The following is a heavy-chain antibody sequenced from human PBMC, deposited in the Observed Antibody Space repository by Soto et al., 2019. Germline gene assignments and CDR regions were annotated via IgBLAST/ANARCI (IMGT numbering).Heavy chain of an antibody. V-gene: IGHV3-43D*04. Sequence: PGGSLRLSCAASGFTFDDYAMHWVRQAPGKGLEWVSLISWDGGSTYYADSVKGRFTISRDNSKNSLYLQVNSLRAEDTALYYCAKDLGNPLPRRLYYYYGMDVWGQGTTVTVSS. D-gene: IGHD5-12*01. J-gene: IGHJ6*02. CDR3: AKDLGNPLPRRLYYYYGMDV. CDR1: GFTFDDYA. CDR2: ISWDGGST.